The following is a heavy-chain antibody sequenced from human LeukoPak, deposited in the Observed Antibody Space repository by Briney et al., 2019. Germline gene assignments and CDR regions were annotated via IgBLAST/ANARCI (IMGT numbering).Heavy chain of an antibody. CDR2: IYYSGST. J-gene: IGHJ5*02. Sequence: SETLSLTCTVSGGSISSSSYYWGWIRQPPVKGLEWIGSIYYSGSTNYNPSLKGRITISVDTSENQFSLKLTSVTAADTAMYYCARGERAYCSGSTCWGNWFDPWGQGTLVTVSS. V-gene: IGHV4-39*07. D-gene: IGHD2-2*01. CDR3: ARGERAYCSGSTCWGNWFDP. CDR1: GGSISSSSYY.